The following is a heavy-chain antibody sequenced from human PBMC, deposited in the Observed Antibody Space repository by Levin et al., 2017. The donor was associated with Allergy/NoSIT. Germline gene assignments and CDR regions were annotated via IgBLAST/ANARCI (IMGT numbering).Heavy chain of an antibody. Sequence: SETLSFTCAVYGGSFSGYYWSWIRQPPGKGLEWIGEINHSGSTNYNPSLKSRVTISVDTSKNQFSLKLSSVTAADTAVYYCARRAAAVAGTPAYSWFDPWGQGTLVTVSS. CDR2: INHSGST. D-gene: IGHD6-19*01. J-gene: IGHJ5*02. V-gene: IGHV4-34*01. CDR1: GGSFSGYY. CDR3: ARRAAAVAGTPAYSWFDP.